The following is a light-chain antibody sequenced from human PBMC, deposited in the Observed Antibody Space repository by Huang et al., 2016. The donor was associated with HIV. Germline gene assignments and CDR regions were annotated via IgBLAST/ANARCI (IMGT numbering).Light chain of an antibody. Sequence: EEVMTQSPVTLSVSPGERATLSCRASQSVNNKLAWFQQKPGQAPRLLIHDASIRATGIPDRCSGSGSGTEFTLTISSLQSEDFAVYYCQQYNNWPPWTFGQGTKVEIK. CDR3: QQYNNWPPWT. J-gene: IGKJ1*01. CDR1: QSVNNK. CDR2: DAS. V-gene: IGKV3-15*01.